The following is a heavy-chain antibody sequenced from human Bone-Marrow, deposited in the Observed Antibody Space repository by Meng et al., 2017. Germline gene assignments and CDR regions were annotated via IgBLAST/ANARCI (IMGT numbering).Heavy chain of an antibody. CDR2: ISYDGSNK. Sequence: GESRKISCAASGFTFSSYARHGVRQAPGKGLEWVAVISYDGSNKYYADSVKGRFTISRDNSKNTLYLQMNSLRAEDTAVYYCAKSHDSSGSDQLDYWGQGTLVTVSS. V-gene: IGHV3-30*04. CDR1: GFTFSSYA. CDR3: AKSHDSSGSDQLDY. J-gene: IGHJ4*02. D-gene: IGHD3-22*01.